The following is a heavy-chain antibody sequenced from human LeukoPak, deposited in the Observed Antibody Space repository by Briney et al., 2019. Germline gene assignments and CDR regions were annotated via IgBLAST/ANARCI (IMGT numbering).Heavy chain of an antibody. CDR2: INWNGGST. CDR1: GFTFDDYG. J-gene: IGHJ4*02. V-gene: IGHV3-20*04. CDR3: ASSWGGSYYLGFDY. Sequence: PGGSLRLSCAASGFTFDDYGMSWVHQVPGKGLEWVSGINWNGGSTGYADSVKGRFTISRDNAKNSLYLQMNSLRAEDTALYYCASSWGGSYYLGFDYWGQGTLVTVPS. D-gene: IGHD3-10*01.